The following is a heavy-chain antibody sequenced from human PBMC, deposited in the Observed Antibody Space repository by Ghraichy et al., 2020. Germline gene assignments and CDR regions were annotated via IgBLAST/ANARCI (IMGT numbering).Heavy chain of an antibody. J-gene: IGHJ4*02. D-gene: IGHD6-6*01. CDR2: ISAYNGDT. V-gene: IGHV1-18*01. CDR3: ARDGPHSSSSEFDY. Sequence: ASVKVSCKASGYTFTSYGISWVRQAPGQGLEWMGWISAYNGDTNYAQKLQGRVTMTTDTSTSTAYMELRSLRSDDTAVYYCARDGPHSSSSEFDYWGQGTLVTVSS. CDR1: GYTFTSYG.